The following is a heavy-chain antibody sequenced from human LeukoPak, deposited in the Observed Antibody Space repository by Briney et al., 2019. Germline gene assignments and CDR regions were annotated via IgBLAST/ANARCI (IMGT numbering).Heavy chain of an antibody. J-gene: IGHJ6*03. CDR2: IITYNGNT. Sequence: ASVKVSCKTSGYTFTSYGLSWVRQAPGQGLEWMGWIITYNGNTYYSQKLQGRVTMTTDTSTSTAYVELRSLRSDDTAVYYCAKTTVTSDEYFYYYMDVWGKGTTVTVSS. D-gene: IGHD4-17*01. CDR1: GYTFTSYG. V-gene: IGHV1-18*01. CDR3: AKTTVTSDEYFYYYMDV.